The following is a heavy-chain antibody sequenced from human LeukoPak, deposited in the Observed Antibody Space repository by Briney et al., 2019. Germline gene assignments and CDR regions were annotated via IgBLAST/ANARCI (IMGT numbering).Heavy chain of an antibody. Sequence: QTGGSLRLSCAASGFTFSSYAMSWVRQAPGKGLEWVSAISGSGGSTYYADSVKGRFTISRDNSKNTLYLQMNSLRAEDTAVYYCAKASPFNYYDSSGYYDYWGQGTLVTVSS. V-gene: IGHV3-23*01. CDR3: AKASPFNYYDSSGYYDY. CDR1: GFTFSSYA. J-gene: IGHJ4*02. CDR2: ISGSGGST. D-gene: IGHD3-22*01.